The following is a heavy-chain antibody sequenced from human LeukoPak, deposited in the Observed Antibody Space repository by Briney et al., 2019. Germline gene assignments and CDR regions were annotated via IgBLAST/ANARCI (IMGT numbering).Heavy chain of an antibody. D-gene: IGHD1-26*01. V-gene: IGHV3-53*01. CDR3: VRDIGSYPPEK. CDR2: MYSHGLT. J-gene: IGHJ4*02. CDR1: GFSVSSTY. Sequence: GGSLRLSCAASGFSVSSTYMSWVRQAPGKGLEWVSLMYSHGLTSYGDSVRGRFTISRDTSKNTLHLQMNSLRAEDTAIYYCVRDIGSYPPEKWGQGTLATVSS.